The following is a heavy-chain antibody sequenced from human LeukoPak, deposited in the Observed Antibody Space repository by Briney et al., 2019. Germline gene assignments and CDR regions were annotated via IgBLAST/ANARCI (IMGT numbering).Heavy chain of an antibody. J-gene: IGHJ5*02. CDR1: VFTFSSYS. V-gene: IGHV3-21*01. Sequence: GGSLRLSCAPSVFTFSSYSMNWVRHAPGKGLEWVSSISSSSSYIYYTDSVEGRFTISRDNAKNSVYLQMNTLRAEDTGVYYCASVRYCSSTSCLEGALDPWGQGTLVTVSS. D-gene: IGHD2-2*01. CDR2: ISSSSSYI. CDR3: ASVRYCSSTSCLEGALDP.